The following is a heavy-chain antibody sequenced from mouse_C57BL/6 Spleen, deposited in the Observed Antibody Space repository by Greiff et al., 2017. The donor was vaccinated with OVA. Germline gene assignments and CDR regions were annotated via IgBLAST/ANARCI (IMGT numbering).Heavy chain of an antibody. CDR2: FYPGSGSI. D-gene: IGHD1-1*01. J-gene: IGHJ2*01. V-gene: IGHV1-62-2*01. Sequence: VQRVESGAELVKPGASVKLSCKASGYTFPAYTIHWVQQRSGQGLEWIGWFYPGSGSIKYNEKFKDEATLTADKSSSTVYMELSRLTSEDSAVYVCARHETIITTVVGFDYWGQGTTLTVAS. CDR3: ARHETIITTVVGFDY. CDR1: GYTFPAYT.